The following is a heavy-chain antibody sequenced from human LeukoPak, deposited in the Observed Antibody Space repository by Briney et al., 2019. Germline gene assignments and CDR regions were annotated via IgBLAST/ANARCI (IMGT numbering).Heavy chain of an antibody. V-gene: IGHV3-7*01. D-gene: IGHD2-15*01. CDR1: GFTFSSYS. Sequence: GGSLRLSCAASGFTFSSYSMNWVRQAPGKGLEWVANIKQDGSEKWYADSVKGRFTISRDNAKNSLYLQMNSLRAEDTAVYYCARGHCSGGSCYSSLYDYWGQGTLVTVSS. CDR2: IKQDGSEK. CDR3: ARGHCSGGSCYSSLYDY. J-gene: IGHJ4*02.